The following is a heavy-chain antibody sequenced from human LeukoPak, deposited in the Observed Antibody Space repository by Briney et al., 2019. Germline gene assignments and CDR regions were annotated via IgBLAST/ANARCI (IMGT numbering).Heavy chain of an antibody. CDR3: ARDLAVASSGDYYYYMDV. J-gene: IGHJ6*03. V-gene: IGHV4-59*11. CDR1: GGSISSHY. CDR2: IYCSGST. Sequence: SETLSLTCTVSGGSISSHYWSWIRQPPGKGLEWIGYIYCSGSTNYNPSLKSRVTISVDTSKNQFSLKLSSVTAADTAVYYCARDLAVASSGDYYYYMDVWGKGTTVTVSS. D-gene: IGHD6-19*01.